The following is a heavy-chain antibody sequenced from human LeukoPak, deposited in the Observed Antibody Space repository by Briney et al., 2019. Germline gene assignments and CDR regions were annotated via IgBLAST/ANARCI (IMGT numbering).Heavy chain of an antibody. CDR1: GGSFSGYY. V-gene: IGHV4-34*01. J-gene: IGHJ2*01. CDR3: AKHFDL. Sequence: SETLSLTCAVYGGSFSGYYWSWIRQPPGTGVEWIGEIHHSGGANSNPSLKRRVTVSVDTSKNQFSLNLRSVTAADAAVYLCAKHFDLWGRGTLVTVSS. CDR2: IHHSGGA.